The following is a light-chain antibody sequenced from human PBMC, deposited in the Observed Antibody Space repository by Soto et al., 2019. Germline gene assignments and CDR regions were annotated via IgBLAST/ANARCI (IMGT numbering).Light chain of an antibody. CDR2: EVS. J-gene: IGLJ1*01. CDR3: CSYASSSTYV. V-gene: IGLV2-23*02. Sequence: QSALTQPASVSGSPGQSITISCTGTSSDVGSYNLVSWYQQHPGKAPKLMIYEVSKRPPGVSNRFSGSKSGNTASLTISGLQAEDEADYYCCSYASSSTYVFGTGTKVTVL. CDR1: SSDVGSYNL.